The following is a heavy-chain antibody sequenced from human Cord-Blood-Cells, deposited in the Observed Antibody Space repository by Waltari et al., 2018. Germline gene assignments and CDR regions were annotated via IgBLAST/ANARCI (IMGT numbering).Heavy chain of an antibody. Sequence: QVQLQQWGAGLLKPSETLSLTCAVYGGSFSGYYWSWVRQPPGKGLEWIGEINHSGSTNYNPSLKSRFTISVDTSKNQFALKLGSVTAADTAVYYCARGLVVPAANWFDPWGQGTLVTVSS. J-gene: IGHJ5*02. CDR1: GGSFSGYY. CDR2: INHSGST. D-gene: IGHD2-2*01. CDR3: ARGLVVPAANWFDP. V-gene: IGHV4-34*01.